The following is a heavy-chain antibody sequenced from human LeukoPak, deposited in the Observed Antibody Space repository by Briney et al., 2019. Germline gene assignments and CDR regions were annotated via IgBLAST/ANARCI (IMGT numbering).Heavy chain of an antibody. CDR1: GGSISSGGYY. V-gene: IGHV4-30-2*01. CDR3: ASQLYYYDSSGYYYALQH. Sequence: SETLSLTCTVSGGSISSGGYYWSWIRQPPGKGLEWIGYIYHSGSTYYNPSLKSRVTISVDTSKNQFSLKLSSVTAADTAVYYCASQLYYYDSSGYYYALQHWGQGTLVTVSS. CDR2: IYHSGST. J-gene: IGHJ1*01. D-gene: IGHD3-22*01.